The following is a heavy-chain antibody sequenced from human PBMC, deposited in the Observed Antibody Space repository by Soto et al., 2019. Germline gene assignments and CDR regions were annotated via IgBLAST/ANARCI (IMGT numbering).Heavy chain of an antibody. CDR1: GDSFSSYT. CDR3: ARDLSAVAGPPAFDI. V-gene: IGHV1-69*08. J-gene: IGHJ3*02. Sequence: HVQLVQSGAAVEKPGSSVKISCQSSGDSFSSYTISWMRQATGHGLEWMGRIVPLLGTTNYAQKSQGSVTFTADKSTSTVYMEVRSLRSEDTALYYCARDLSAVAGPPAFDIWGQGTMVIVSS. CDR2: IVPLLGTT. D-gene: IGHD6-19*01.